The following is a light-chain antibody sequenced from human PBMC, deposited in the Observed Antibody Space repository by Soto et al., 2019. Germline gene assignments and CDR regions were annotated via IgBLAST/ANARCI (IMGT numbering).Light chain of an antibody. CDR2: EIG. V-gene: IGLV2-14*01. Sequence: QSVLTQPASVSGSPGKSITISCTGSSSDVGGHNHVSWYQQHPGNAPKLIIYEIGNRPSGVSNRFSGSKSGNTASLTISGFQAEDEADYYCNSYTSSSTHVFGTGTKLTVL. CDR3: NSYTSSSTHV. J-gene: IGLJ1*01. CDR1: SSDVGGHNH.